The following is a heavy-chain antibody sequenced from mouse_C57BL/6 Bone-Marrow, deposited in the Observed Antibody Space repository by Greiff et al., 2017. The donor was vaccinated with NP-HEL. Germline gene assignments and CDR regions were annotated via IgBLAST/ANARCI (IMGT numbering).Heavy chain of an antibody. CDR1: GYTFTTYP. Sequence: VQLQESGAELVKPGASVKMSCKASGYTFTTYPMEWVKQNHGKSLEWIGNFHPYNDDTKYNEKFKGKATLTVEKSSSTVYLDLSRFTSEDSAVYYCARADYYGSNPGFAYWGQGTLVTVSA. V-gene: IGHV1-47*01. CDR3: ARADYYGSNPGFAY. J-gene: IGHJ3*01. CDR2: FHPYNDDT. D-gene: IGHD1-1*01.